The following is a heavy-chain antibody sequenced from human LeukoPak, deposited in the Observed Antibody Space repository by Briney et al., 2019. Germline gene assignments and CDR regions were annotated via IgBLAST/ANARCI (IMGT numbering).Heavy chain of an antibody. CDR1: GFPFSDYY. CDR2: ISSPGTTT. V-gene: IGHV3-11*04. CDR3: ATGKVGPYYYYMDV. J-gene: IGHJ6*03. D-gene: IGHD1-26*01. Sequence: GGSLRLSCAASGFPFSDYYMSWIRQAPGKGLEWVSHISSPGTTTLYADSVKGRFTISRDNAKNSLHPQMNTVRADDTAVYYCATGKVGPYYYYMDVWGKGTTVTVSS.